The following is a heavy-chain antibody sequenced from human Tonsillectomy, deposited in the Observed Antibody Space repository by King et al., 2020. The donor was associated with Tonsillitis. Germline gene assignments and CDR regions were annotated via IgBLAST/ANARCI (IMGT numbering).Heavy chain of an antibody. V-gene: IGHV1-69*01. Sequence: QLVQSGAEVKKPGSSVKVSCKGSGGTFSSYALSWVRQAPGQGLEWMGGINPLFGTANYAQKFQGRVTITADESTSTAYMELSSLRSGDTAVYYCARDFDSSGYYYGYWGQGTLVTVSS. J-gene: IGHJ4*02. CDR3: ARDFDSSGYYYGY. CDR1: GGTFSSYA. CDR2: INPLFGTA. D-gene: IGHD3-22*01.